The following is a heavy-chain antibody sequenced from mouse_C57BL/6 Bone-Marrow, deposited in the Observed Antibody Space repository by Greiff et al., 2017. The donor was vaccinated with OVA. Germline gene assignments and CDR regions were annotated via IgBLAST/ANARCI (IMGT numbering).Heavy chain of an antibody. CDR3: ARKPPDGYYGYWYFDV. CDR1: GYAFSSYW. D-gene: IGHD2-3*01. V-gene: IGHV1-80*01. Sequence: QVQLKQSGAELVKPGASVKISCKASGYAFSSYWMNWVKQRPGKGLEWIGQIYPGDGDTNYNGKFKGKATLTADKSSSTAYMQLSSLTSEDSAVYFCARKPPDGYYGYWYFDVWGTGTTVTVSS. CDR2: IYPGDGDT. J-gene: IGHJ1*03.